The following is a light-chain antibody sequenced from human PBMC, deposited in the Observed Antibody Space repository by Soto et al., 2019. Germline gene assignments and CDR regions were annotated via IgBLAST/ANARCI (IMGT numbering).Light chain of an antibody. Sequence: DIQMTQSPSSLSASVGDRVTITCRASQDINDFLAWFQQKPGKVPKLLIHSASTLQSGVPSRFSGSGSGTDFTLTISSLQPEDVATYDWQKYNGAPWTFGQGTKVEIK. V-gene: IGKV1-27*01. CDR2: SAS. CDR3: QKYNGAPWT. J-gene: IGKJ1*01. CDR1: QDINDF.